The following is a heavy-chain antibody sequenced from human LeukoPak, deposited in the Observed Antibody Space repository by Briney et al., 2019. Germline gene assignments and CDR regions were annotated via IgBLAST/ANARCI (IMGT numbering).Heavy chain of an antibody. Sequence: GGSLRLSCAASGFTFSSYGMHWVRQAPGKGLEWVAFIRYDGSNKYYADSVKGRFTISRDNSKNTLYLQMNSLRAEDTAVYYCAKGLAYYYGSGSSPDYFDYWGQGTLVTVSS. J-gene: IGHJ4*02. CDR1: GFTFSSYG. CDR3: AKGLAYYYGSGSSPDYFDY. CDR2: IRYDGSNK. V-gene: IGHV3-30*02. D-gene: IGHD3-10*01.